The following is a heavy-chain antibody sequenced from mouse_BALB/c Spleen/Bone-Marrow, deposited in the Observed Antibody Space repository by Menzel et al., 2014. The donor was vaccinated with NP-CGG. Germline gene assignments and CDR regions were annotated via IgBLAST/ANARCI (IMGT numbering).Heavy chain of an antibody. V-gene: IGHV5-17*02. CDR2: ISSGSSTI. D-gene: IGHD2-1*01. CDR3: ARGGNSAWFAY. Sequence: EVQGVESGGGLVQPGGSRKLSCAASGFTFXSFGMHWVRQAPEKGLEWVAYISSGSSTIYYADTVKGRFTISRDNPKNTLFLQMTSLRSEDTAMYYCARGGNSAWFAYWGQGTLVTVSA. CDR1: GFTFXSFG. J-gene: IGHJ3*01.